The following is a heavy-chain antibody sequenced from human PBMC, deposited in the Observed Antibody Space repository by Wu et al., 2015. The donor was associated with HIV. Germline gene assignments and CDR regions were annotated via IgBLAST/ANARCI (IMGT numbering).Heavy chain of an antibody. CDR1: GFIFTDFF. Sequence: QVQLVQSGVEVKKPGASVKVSCKASGFIFTDFFLHWVRQAPGQGLEWMGWINANSGDTRYAQKFQGRVTLTRDTSSTTTYMELSGLRSDDTAIYYCARYIAYCYFDFWGRGTLVTVSS. J-gene: IGHJ2*01. D-gene: IGHD3-16*02. V-gene: IGHV1-2*02. CDR2: INANSGDT. CDR3: ARYIAYCYFDF.